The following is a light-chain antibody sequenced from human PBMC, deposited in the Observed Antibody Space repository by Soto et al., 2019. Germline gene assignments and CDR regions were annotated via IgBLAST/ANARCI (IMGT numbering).Light chain of an antibody. CDR2: DAS. Sequence: DFQMTQSPSTLSASVGDRVTITCRASQNINNWVAWYQQKPGKSPKSLIYDASTLQRGVSSRFSGSGFGTEFSLTIHSLQPDDSGSYYCQHTRTFGQGTKVEVK. CDR3: QHTRT. V-gene: IGKV1-5*01. J-gene: IGKJ1*01. CDR1: QNINNW.